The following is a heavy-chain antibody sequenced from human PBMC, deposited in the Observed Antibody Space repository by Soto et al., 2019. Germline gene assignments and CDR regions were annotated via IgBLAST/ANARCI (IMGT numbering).Heavy chain of an antibody. Sequence: PSETLSLTCTVSGGSISSSSYYWGWIRQPPGKGLEWIGSIYYSGSTYYNPSPKSRVTISVDTSKNQFYLDLNSVTAADTAMYYCARNGDCTRPGCIDGWFDPWGPGTLVTVSS. CDR1: GGSISSSSYY. CDR3: ARNGDCTRPGCIDGWFDP. CDR2: IYYSGST. D-gene: IGHD2-8*01. J-gene: IGHJ5*02. V-gene: IGHV4-39*07.